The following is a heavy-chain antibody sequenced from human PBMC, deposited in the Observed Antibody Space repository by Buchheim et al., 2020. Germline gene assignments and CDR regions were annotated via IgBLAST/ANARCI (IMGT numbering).Heavy chain of an antibody. V-gene: IGHV1-2*02. Sequence: QVQLVQSGAAVKKPGASVKVSCKASGFTLTGYYMHWVRQAPGQGLEWMGWINPDSGGTNYVQKFQGRVTMTRDTSINTAYMELSSLTSDDSAVYYCARTSSFDYWGQGTL. J-gene: IGHJ4*02. CDR2: INPDSGGT. CDR1: GFTLTGYY. CDR3: ARTSSFDY.